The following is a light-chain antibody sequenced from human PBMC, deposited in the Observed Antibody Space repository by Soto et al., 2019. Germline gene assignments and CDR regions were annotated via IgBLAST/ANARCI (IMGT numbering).Light chain of an antibody. J-gene: IGLJ2*01. CDR3: ASWDDRLGAVI. V-gene: IGLV1-47*02. CDR1: SSNIGGTNY. CDR2: SNN. Sequence: QSVLTQLPSASGTPGQRVFISCSGSSSNIGGTNYAYWYQQLAGAAPKLLRHSNNLRPSGVPERISGSKSGTSASLAISGLRSEDEAVYYCASWDDRLGAVIFGGGTKVTVL.